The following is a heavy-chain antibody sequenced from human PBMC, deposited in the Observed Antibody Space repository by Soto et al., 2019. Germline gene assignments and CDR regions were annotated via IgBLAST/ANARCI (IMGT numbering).Heavy chain of an antibody. Sequence: QVQLVESGGGVVQPGRSLRLSCAASGFTFSSYAMHWVRQAPGKGLEWVAVISYDGSNKYYADSVKGRFTISRDNSKNTLYLQMNSLRAEDTAVYYCAREGSGTGKFDYWGQGTLVTVSS. D-gene: IGHD2-15*01. J-gene: IGHJ4*02. V-gene: IGHV3-30-3*01. CDR2: ISYDGSNK. CDR1: GFTFSSYA. CDR3: AREGSGTGKFDY.